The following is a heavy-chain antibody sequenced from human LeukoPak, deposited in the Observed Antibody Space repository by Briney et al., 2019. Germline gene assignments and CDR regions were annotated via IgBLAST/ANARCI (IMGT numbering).Heavy chain of an antibody. V-gene: IGHV4-31*03. CDR3: ARSNAYDVSSGFNL. Sequence: SETLSLTCTVSGGSITSGGYYWSWVRQHPGMGLEWIGYISYSGSTHYNPSLKSRLSISMDTSKNQFSLNLNSVTAADTAVYYCARSNAYDVSSGFNLWGQGTLVTVSS. J-gene: IGHJ5*02. CDR1: GGSITSGGYY. D-gene: IGHD5-12*01. CDR2: ISYSGST.